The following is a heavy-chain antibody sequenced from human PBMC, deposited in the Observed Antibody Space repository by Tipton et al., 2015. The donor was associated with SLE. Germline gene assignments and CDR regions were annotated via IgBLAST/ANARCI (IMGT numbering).Heavy chain of an antibody. CDR1: GGSISSYY. J-gene: IGHJ6*03. V-gene: IGHV4-59*01. Sequence: TLSLTCTVSGGSISSYYWSWIRRPPGKGLEWIGYVYYSGSTNYNPSLKSRVTISVDTSKNQFSLKLSSVTAADTAVYYCARAPKVVVPAAMGYYYYYMDVWGKGTTVTVSS. CDR3: ARAPKVVVPAAMGYYYYYMDV. D-gene: IGHD2-2*01. CDR2: VYYSGST.